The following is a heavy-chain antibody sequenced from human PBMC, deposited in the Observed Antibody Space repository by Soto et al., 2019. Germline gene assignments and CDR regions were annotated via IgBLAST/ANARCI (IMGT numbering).Heavy chain of an antibody. D-gene: IGHD2-8*01. J-gene: IGHJ4*02. CDR3: ARDDVGYCSNGVCYTKPLDF. CDR1: GYTFTSYG. Sequence: QVQLVQSGAEVKKPGASVKVSCKASGYTFTSYGISWVRQAPGQGLEWMGWISTYIGNTHYAQKCQSRVTITTDTSTTTAYLALRSLRSDDTAVYYCARDDVGYCSNGVCYTKPLDFWGQGALVTVSS. V-gene: IGHV1-18*01. CDR2: ISTYIGNT.